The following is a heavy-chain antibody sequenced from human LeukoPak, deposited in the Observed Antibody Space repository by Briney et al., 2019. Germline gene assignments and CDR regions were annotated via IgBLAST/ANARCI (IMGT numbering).Heavy chain of an antibody. Sequence: GGSLRLSCTASGFTFGDYAMSWFRQAPGKGLEWVGFIRSKAYGGTTEYAASVKGRFTISRDDSKSIAYLQMNSLKTEDTAVYYCTTSYYDFWSGTYYYYGMDVWGQGTTVTVSS. CDR3: TTSYYDFWSGTYYYYGMDV. V-gene: IGHV3-49*03. D-gene: IGHD3-3*01. CDR1: GFTFGDYA. CDR2: IRSKAYGGTT. J-gene: IGHJ6*02.